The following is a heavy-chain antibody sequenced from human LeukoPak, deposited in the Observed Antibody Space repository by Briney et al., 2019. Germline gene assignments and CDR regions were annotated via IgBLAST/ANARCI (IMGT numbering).Heavy chain of an antibody. CDR2: IIPIFGTA. CDR3: ASQLERDAFDI. D-gene: IGHD1-1*01. J-gene: IGHJ3*02. CDR1: GGTFSSYA. Sequence: GSSEKVSCKASGGTFSSYAISWVRQAPGQGLEWMGGIIPIFGTANYAQKFQGRVTITTDESTSTAYMELSSLRSEDTAVYYCASQLERDAFDIWGRGTMVTVSS. V-gene: IGHV1-69*05.